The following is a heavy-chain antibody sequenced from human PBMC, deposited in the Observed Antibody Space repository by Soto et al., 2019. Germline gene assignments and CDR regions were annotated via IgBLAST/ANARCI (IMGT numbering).Heavy chain of an antibody. CDR2: IWYDGSNK. J-gene: IGHJ4*02. CDR3: ARDGLTGRAVDY. Sequence: SGGSLRLSCAASGFTFSSYGMHWVRQAPGKGLEWVAVIWYDGSNKYYADSVKGRFTISRDNSKNTLYLQMNSLRAEDTAVYYCARDGLTGRAVDYWGQGTLVTVSS. V-gene: IGHV3-33*01. CDR1: GFTFSSYG. D-gene: IGHD3-9*01.